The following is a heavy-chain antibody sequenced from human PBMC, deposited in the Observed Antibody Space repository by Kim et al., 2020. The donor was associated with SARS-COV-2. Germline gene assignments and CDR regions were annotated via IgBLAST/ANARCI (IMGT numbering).Heavy chain of an antibody. CDR1: GDTINRSPYF. D-gene: IGHD5-12*01. CDR2: IYSSGTT. CDR3: ARQGLGSGYDSPPAYFDH. J-gene: IGHJ4*02. V-gene: IGHV4-39*01. Sequence: SKTLSLTCTVSGDTINRSPYFWGWVRQLPGKGLQWIGSIYSSGTTYSSPSLSSRVTLSVDMSENQFSLRLTSVTVAETAVYYCARQGLGSGYDSPPAYFDHWGQGILVTVSS.